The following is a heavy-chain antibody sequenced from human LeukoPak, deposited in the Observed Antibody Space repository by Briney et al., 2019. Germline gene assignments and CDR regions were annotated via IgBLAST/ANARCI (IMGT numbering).Heavy chain of an antibody. CDR2: ISYDGSNK. Sequence: GRSLRLSCAASGFTFSSYGMHWVRQAPGKGLEWVAVISYDGSNKYYADSVKGRFTISRDNSKNTLYLQMNSLRAEDTAVYYCASHGGRGYDYGGFDYWGQGTLVTVSS. J-gene: IGHJ4*02. CDR3: ASHGGRGYDYGGFDY. D-gene: IGHD5-12*01. CDR1: GFTFSSYG. V-gene: IGHV3-30*03.